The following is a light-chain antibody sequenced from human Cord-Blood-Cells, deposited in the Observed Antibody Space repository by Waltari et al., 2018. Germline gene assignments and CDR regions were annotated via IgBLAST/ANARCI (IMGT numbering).Light chain of an antibody. CDR3: QQYGSSPFT. CDR2: GAA. CDR1: QSVSSSY. J-gene: IGKJ3*01. Sequence: EIVLTQSPGTLSLSPGERAPLSCRASQSVSSSYLAWYQQKPGQAPRLLIYGAASRATGIPDRFSGSGSGTDFTLTISRLEPEDFAVYYCQQYGSSPFTFGPGTKGDIK. V-gene: IGKV3-20*01.